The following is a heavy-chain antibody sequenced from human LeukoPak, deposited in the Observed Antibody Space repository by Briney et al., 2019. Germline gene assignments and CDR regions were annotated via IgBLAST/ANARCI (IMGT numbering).Heavy chain of an antibody. D-gene: IGHD1-26*01. J-gene: IGHJ3*02. Sequence: PGGSLRLSCAASGFTSNSYAMHWVRQAPGKGLEWVALIRYDGSNKYYADSVKGRFTISRDNSKNTLYLQMNSLRAEDTAVYYCAKDRSGSHDAFDIWGQGTMVTVSS. CDR1: GFTSNSYA. CDR3: AKDRSGSHDAFDI. V-gene: IGHV3-30*02. CDR2: IRYDGSNK.